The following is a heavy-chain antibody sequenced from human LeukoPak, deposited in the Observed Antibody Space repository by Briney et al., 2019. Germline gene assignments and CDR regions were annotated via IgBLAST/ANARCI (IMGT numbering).Heavy chain of an antibody. V-gene: IGHV3-66*01. CDR3: ARGAYSSSWYGNFDY. CDR1: GFTVSSNY. CDR2: IYSGGST. J-gene: IGHJ4*02. D-gene: IGHD6-13*01. Sequence: GGSLRLSCAASGFTVSSNYMSWVRQAPGKGLEWVSVIYSGGSTYYADSVKGRFTISRDNSKNTLYLQMNSLRAEDTAVYYCARGAYSSSWYGNFDYWGQGTLVTVSS.